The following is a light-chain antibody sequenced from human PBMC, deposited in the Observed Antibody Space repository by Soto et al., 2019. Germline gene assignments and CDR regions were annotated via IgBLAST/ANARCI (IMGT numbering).Light chain of an antibody. CDR2: EVN. J-gene: IGLJ3*02. CDR3: TSYAGSNNPVV. V-gene: IGLV2-8*01. CDR1: SSDVGSYNY. Sequence: QSALTQPPSASGSPGQSVTISCTGTSSDVGSYNYVSWYQQHPDNAPKLIIYEVNERPSGVPDRFSGSKSGNTASLTVSGLPADDEADYYCTSYAGSNNPVVFGGGTKLTVL.